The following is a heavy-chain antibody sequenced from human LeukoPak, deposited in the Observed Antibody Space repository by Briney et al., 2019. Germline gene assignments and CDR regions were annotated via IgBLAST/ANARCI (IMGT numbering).Heavy chain of an antibody. D-gene: IGHD6-6*01. J-gene: IGHJ3*01. Sequence: GGSLRLSCAASGSYWMHWVRQAPGKGLEWVASINSDGSEGYYADVVKGRFTISRDNAKNSLYLQINSLRAEDTAVYYCARSSYSSSSSVWGQGTMVTVSS. CDR3: ARSSYSSSSSV. V-gene: IGHV3-7*03. CDR2: INSDGSEG. CDR1: GSYW.